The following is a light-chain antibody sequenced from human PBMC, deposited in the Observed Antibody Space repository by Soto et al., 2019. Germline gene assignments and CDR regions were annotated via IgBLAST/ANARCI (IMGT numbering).Light chain of an antibody. J-gene: IGKJ2*01. CDR1: QSVRSNY. V-gene: IGKV3-20*01. CDR3: QQYGSSPYT. CDR2: GAA. Sequence: EIVLTQSPGTLSLSPGERATLSCRTSQSVRSNYLAWYHQKPGQAPRPLIYGAANRATGIPDRFGGSGSGTEFTLTISRLEPEDFAVYYCQQYGSSPYTFGQGTKLEIK.